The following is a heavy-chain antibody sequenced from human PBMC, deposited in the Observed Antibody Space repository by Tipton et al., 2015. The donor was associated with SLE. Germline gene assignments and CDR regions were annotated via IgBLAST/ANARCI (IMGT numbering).Heavy chain of an antibody. D-gene: IGHD6-19*01. CDR1: GYTFTGYY. CDR3: AREWGAGYSSGGYVDDAFDI. CDR2: INPNSGGT. Sequence: QLVQSGAEVKKPGASVKVSCKASGYTFTGYYMHWVRQAPGQGLEWMGRINPNSGGTNYAQKFQGRVTMTRDTSISTAYMELSRLRSDDTAVYYCAREWGAGYSSGGYVDDAFDIWGQGTMVTVSS. V-gene: IGHV1-2*06. J-gene: IGHJ3*02.